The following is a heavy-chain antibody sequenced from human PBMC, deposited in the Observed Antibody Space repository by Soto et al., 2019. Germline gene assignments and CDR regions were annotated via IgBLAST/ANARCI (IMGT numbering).Heavy chain of an antibody. V-gene: IGHV3-74*03. CDR1: GFTFSSYW. J-gene: IGHJ5*02. CDR3: ARVGTGNYNWFDP. Sequence: EAQLVESGGGLVQPGGSLRLSCAASGFTFSSYWMHWVRQAPGKGLVWVSRINSDGSTTTYADSVKGRFTISRDNARNTLYLQMNSLRVEDTAVYRCARVGTGNYNWFDPWSEGTLVTVSS. D-gene: IGHD7-27*01. CDR2: INSDGSTT.